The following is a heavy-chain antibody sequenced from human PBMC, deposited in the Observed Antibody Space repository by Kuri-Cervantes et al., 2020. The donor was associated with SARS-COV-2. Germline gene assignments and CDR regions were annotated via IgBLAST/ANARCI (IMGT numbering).Heavy chain of an antibody. CDR1: GGTFSSYA. V-gene: IGHV1-69*05. D-gene: IGHD3-10*01. CDR2: IIPIFGTA. Sequence: SVKVSCKASGGTFSSYAISWVRQAPGQGLEWMGGIIPIFGTANYAQKFQGRVTITTDESTSTAYMELSSLRSEDTAVYYCARELLGIQSSGSYYMDVWGKGTTVPSP. CDR3: ARELLGIQSSGSYYMDV. J-gene: IGHJ6*03.